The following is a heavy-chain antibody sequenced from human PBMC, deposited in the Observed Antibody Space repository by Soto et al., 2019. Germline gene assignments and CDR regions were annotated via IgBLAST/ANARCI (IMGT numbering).Heavy chain of an antibody. CDR2: ISAHNGNT. V-gene: IGHV1-18*01. CDR1: GYAFTTYG. Sequence: QVHLVQSGAEVKKPGASVKVSCKGSGYAFTTYGITWVRQAPGQGLEWMGWISAHNGNTNYAQKLQGRVTVTRDTSTSTAYMELESLGSDDRAGYYCARGRYGEYWGQGALVTVSS. J-gene: IGHJ4*02. D-gene: IGHD3-10*01. CDR3: ARGRYGEY.